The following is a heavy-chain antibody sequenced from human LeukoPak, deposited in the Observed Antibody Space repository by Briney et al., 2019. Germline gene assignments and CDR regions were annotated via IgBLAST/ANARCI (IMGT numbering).Heavy chain of an antibody. D-gene: IGHD5-18*01. CDR2: ISGGGDST. CDR3: ARDGGGYSYASFDY. V-gene: IGHV3-23*01. CDR1: GFTFSNYG. J-gene: IGHJ4*02. Sequence: GGSLRLSCAASGFTFSNYGMNWVRQAPGKGLEWVSGISGGGDSTYYADSVKGRFTISRDNSKNTLYLQMNSLRAEDTAVYYCARDGGGYSYASFDYWGQGTLVTVSS.